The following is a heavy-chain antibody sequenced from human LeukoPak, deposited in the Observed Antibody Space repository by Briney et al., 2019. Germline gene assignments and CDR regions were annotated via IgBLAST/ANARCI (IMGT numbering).Heavy chain of an antibody. CDR2: ITDSGRKT. D-gene: IGHD6-19*01. CDR1: GLTFSSYA. V-gene: IGHV3-23*01. Sequence: GGSLRLSCAASGLTFSSYAMNWVRQASGKGLEWVSGITDSGRKTYYADSVKGRFSISRDNSRNTLYLQMNSLRAEDTAVYYCAKGGAMADKYYQEWGQGTLVTVSS. CDR3: AKGGAMADKYYQE. J-gene: IGHJ1*01.